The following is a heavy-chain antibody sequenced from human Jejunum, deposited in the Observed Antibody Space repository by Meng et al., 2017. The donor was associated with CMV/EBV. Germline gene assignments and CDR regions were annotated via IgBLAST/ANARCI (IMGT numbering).Heavy chain of an antibody. Sequence: VHLKESGPGLVRPSETLSLTCSVSGDSINNHFWSWIRQPAGKKLEWIGRISSSGNTNYTPSFKSRVIMSLDTSNNQFFLKLTSVTAADTALYYCARGESRGYYYFDYWGQGILVTVSS. V-gene: IGHV4-4*07. CDR1: GDSINNHF. D-gene: IGHD3-22*01. J-gene: IGHJ4*02. CDR2: ISSSGNT. CDR3: ARGESRGYYYFDY.